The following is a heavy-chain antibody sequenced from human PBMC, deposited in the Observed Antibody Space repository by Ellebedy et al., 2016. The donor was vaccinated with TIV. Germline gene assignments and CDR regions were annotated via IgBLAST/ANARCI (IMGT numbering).Heavy chain of an antibody. D-gene: IGHD3-10*01. CDR2: FDPEDGET. CDR3: ARGLWFGELDV. J-gene: IGHJ6*02. Sequence: AASVKVSCKVSGYTLTELSIHWVRQAPGKGLEWMAGFDPEDGETVYAQKFQGRVTMTTDTSTSTVYMDLRSLRSDDTAVYYCARGLWFGELDVWGQGTTVTVSS. V-gene: IGHV1-24*01. CDR1: GYTLTELS.